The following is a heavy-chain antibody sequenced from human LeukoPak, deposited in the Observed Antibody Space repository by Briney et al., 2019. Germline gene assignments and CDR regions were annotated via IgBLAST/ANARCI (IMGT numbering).Heavy chain of an antibody. V-gene: IGHV4-59*08. D-gene: IGHD1-14*01. Sequence: SETLSLTCNVSGGSIIGYYWSWVRQPPGKGLEWTASIYYSGSTNYNPSLKSRLTVSLDTSKNQFSLKLSTVTAEDTAVYYCARHHCSHLNRSIEFWGQGALVTVSS. J-gene: IGHJ4*02. CDR2: IYYSGST. CDR3: ARHHCSHLNRSIEF. CDR1: GGSIIGYY.